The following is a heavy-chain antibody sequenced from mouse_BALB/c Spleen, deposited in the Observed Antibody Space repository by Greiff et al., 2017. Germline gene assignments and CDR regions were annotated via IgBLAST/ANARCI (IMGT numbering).Heavy chain of an antibody. V-gene: IGHV5-6-5*01. CDR3: AREDTLYFDY. Sequence: EVKLVESGGGLVKPGGSLKLSCAASGFTFSSYAMSWVRQTPEKRLEWVASISSGGSTYYPDSVKGRFTISRDNARNILYLQMSSLRSEDTAMYYCAREDTLYFDYWGQGTSVTVSS. CDR2: ISSGGST. D-gene: IGHD2-1*01. CDR1: GFTFSSYA. J-gene: IGHJ4*01.